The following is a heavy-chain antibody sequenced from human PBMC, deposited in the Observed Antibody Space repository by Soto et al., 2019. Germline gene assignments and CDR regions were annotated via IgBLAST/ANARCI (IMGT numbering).Heavy chain of an antibody. Sequence: QLQLQESGPGLVKPSETLSLTCTVSGVSISSSSYYWGCFRQPPGKGLEWIGTIYYGGSSYSNPSLKSRVTISLDTSKNQFSLTLTSVTAADTAVYYCARHGSYWVQGTLVTVSS. CDR3: ARHGSY. CDR2: IYYGGSS. CDR1: GVSISSSSYY. V-gene: IGHV4-39*01. J-gene: IGHJ4*02.